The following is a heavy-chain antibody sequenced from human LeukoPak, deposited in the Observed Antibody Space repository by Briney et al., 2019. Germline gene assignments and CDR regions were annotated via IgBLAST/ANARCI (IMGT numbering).Heavy chain of an antibody. Sequence: PSETLSLTCTVSGGSTTGYYWTWIRQPPGKGLEWIGYVYYSGRTSYNPSLKSRVTTSVDTSKNQFSLKLSSVTAADTAVYYCARSKNPDYNGSGSYYVIYYYGLDVWGQGTTVTVSS. D-gene: IGHD3-10*01. CDR2: VYYSGRT. CDR3: ARSKNPDYNGSGSYYVIYYYGLDV. V-gene: IGHV4-59*01. CDR1: GGSTTGYY. J-gene: IGHJ6*02.